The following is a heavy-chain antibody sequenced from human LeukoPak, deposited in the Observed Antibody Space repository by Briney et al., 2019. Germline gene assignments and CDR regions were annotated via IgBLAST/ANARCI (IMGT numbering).Heavy chain of an antibody. CDR1: VVFVIGCSGYY. V-gene: IGHV4-39*01. D-gene: IGHD2/OR15-2a*01. Sequence: PSETVSLTCTVSVVFVIGCSGYYWGWVRQTPEKGLEGIGCLYYSGIIYYIQSLHGRATVSIDTSTNNFSMNLTSVTAADTAVYFCARHASNSCRFDPWGQGTLVTVSS. CDR3: ARHASNSCRFDP. CDR2: LYYSGII. J-gene: IGHJ5*02.